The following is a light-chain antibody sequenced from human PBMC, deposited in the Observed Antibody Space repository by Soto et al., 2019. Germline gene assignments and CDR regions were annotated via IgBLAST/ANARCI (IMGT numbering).Light chain of an antibody. CDR2: GAS. CDR3: QQYGTSPYT. V-gene: IGKV3-20*01. CDR1: QSVSSTS. J-gene: IGKJ2*01. Sequence: EIVLTQSPGTLSLSPGKRATLSCRASQSVSSTSLAWYQQKPGQAPRLLMYGASSRATGFPDRFSGSGSGTDFTLTISRLEPEDFAVYYCQQYGTSPYTFGQGTKLEIK.